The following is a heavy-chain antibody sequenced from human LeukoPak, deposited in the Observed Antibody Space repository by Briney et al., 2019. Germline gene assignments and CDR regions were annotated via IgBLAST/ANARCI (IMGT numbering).Heavy chain of an antibody. J-gene: IGHJ4*02. CDR1: GGSISSKW. Sequence: PSGTLSLTCAVSGGSISSKWWSWVRQPPGKGLEWIGEIYHSGSTNYNPSLKSRVTISVDKSKNQFSLKLNSVTAADTAVYYCAANGWYAIDYWGQGTLVTVSS. CDR2: IYHSGST. CDR3: AANGWYAIDY. D-gene: IGHD6-19*01. V-gene: IGHV4-4*02.